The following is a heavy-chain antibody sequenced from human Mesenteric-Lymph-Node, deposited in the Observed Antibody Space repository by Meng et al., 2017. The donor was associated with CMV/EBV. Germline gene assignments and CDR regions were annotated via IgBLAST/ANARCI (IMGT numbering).Heavy chain of an antibody. V-gene: IGHV3-49*04. D-gene: IGHD3-3*01. CDR1: GFTFGDYA. J-gene: IGHJ6*02. Sequence: GESLKISCTASGFTFGDYAMSWVRQAPGKGLEWVGFIRSKAYGGTTEYAASVKGRFTISRDDSKSIAYLQMNSLKTEDTAVYYCTSCDFWSGYYPYTYYYGMDVWGQGTTVTVSS. CDR3: TSCDFWSGYYPYTYYYGMDV. CDR2: IRSKAYGGTT.